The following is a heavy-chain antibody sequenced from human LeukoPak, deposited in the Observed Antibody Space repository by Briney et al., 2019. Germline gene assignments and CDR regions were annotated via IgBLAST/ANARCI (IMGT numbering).Heavy chain of an antibody. V-gene: IGHV3-23*01. CDR3: AKAPSSSIYIGGDY. D-gene: IGHD6-13*01. CDR1: GSTFSTYA. J-gene: IGHJ4*02. CDR2: ISGSDGST. Sequence: GGSLRLSCAASGSTFSTYAMTWVRQAPGKGLEWVSAISGSDGSTFYADSVKGRFTISRDNSKNTLYLQMNSLRADDTAVYYCAKAPSSSIYIGGDYWGQGTLVTVSS.